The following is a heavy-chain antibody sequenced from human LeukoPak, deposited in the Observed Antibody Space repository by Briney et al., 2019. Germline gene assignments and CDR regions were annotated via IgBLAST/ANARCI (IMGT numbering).Heavy chain of an antibody. D-gene: IGHD3-22*01. CDR1: GFTFSRFA. Sequence: QPGESLRLSCSASGFTFSRFAMTWVRQLPGKGLQWASTISGNGQKTYYGDSVTGRFSVSRDNSNNILFLQMDSLRADDSALYYCAKDANYYDSSAFFIPFDSWGQGTLVTVSS. CDR2: ISGNGQKT. V-gene: IGHV3-23*01. J-gene: IGHJ4*02. CDR3: AKDANYYDSSAFFIPFDS.